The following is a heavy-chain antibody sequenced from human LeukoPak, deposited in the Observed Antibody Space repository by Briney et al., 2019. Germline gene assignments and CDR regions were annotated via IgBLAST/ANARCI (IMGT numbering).Heavy chain of an antibody. CDR3: ARVQLLWFGEFTKTPNWFDP. V-gene: IGHV4-38-2*01. J-gene: IGHJ5*02. Sequence: PSETLSLTCAVSGYSISSGYYWGWIRQPPGQGLGWIGSIYHSGSTYYNPSLKSRVTISVDTSKNHFSLKLSSVTAADTAVYYCARVQLLWFGEFTKTPNWFDPWGQGTLVTVSS. D-gene: IGHD3-10*01. CDR2: IYHSGST. CDR1: GYSISSGYY.